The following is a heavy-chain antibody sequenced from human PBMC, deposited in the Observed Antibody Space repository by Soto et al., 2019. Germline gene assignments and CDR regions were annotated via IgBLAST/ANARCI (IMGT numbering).Heavy chain of an antibody. CDR3: ARDDYCDESTHFDY. CDR1: GYTFTRYA. V-gene: IGHV1-3*01. J-gene: IGHJ4*02. Sequence: QVQLVQSGAEVKKPGASVKVSCKASGYTFTRYAMHWVRQAPGQRLEWMGWINAGNGKTKYSQKFQGRVTITWDTSASTAYMELSSLRSEDTAVYYCARDDYCDESTHFDYWGQGTLVTVSS. D-gene: IGHD4-17*01. CDR2: INAGNGKT.